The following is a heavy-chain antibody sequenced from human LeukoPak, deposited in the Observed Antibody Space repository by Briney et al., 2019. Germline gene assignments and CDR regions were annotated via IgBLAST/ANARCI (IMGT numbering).Heavy chain of an antibody. D-gene: IGHD3-10*01. CDR1: GGSISSYY. CDR3: ARGFRRGGGFAP. V-gene: IGHV4-59*01. CDR2: IYYSGST. Sequence: SETLSLTCTVSGGSISSYYWSWIRQPPGKGLEWIGYIYYSGSTNYNPSLKSRLTISVGTSKNQFSLKLSSVTAADTAVYYCARGFRRGGGFAPWGQGTLVTVSS. J-gene: IGHJ5*02.